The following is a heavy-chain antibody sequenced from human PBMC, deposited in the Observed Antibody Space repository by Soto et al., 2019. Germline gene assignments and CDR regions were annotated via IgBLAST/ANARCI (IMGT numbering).Heavy chain of an antibody. J-gene: IGHJ4*02. CDR2: VNSAGSAS. CDR3: ATGGYSYGWGY. D-gene: IGHD5-18*01. V-gene: IGHV3-74*01. Sequence: EVQLVESGGGLVQPRGSLRLSCVGSGFTFSSYWMHWVRQPPGKGLVWVSRVNSAGSASSYADSVKGRFTVSRDNAKNTLYLQMNSLSAEDTAIYYCATGGYSYGWGYWGQGTLVTVSS. CDR1: GFTFSSYW.